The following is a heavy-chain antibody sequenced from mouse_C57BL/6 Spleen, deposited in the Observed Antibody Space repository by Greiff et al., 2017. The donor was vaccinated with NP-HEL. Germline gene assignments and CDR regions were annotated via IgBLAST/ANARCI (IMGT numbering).Heavy chain of an antibody. Sequence: QVQLQQPGAELVKPGDSVQLSCTASGYTFTSYWMHWVKQRPGRGLEWIGRIGPNSGGTKYNEQFKSQATLTVDKPSSTAYMQLSSLTSEDSAVYYCARWRNYDGYDDYAMDYWGQGTSVTVS. CDR3: ARWRNYDGYDDYAMDY. V-gene: IGHV1-72*01. J-gene: IGHJ4*01. CDR1: GYTFTSYW. D-gene: IGHD2-3*01. CDR2: IGPNSGGT.